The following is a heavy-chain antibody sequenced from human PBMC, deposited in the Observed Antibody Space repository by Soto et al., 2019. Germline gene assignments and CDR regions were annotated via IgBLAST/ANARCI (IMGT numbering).Heavy chain of an antibody. V-gene: IGHV1-18*01. Sequence: QVQLVQSGAEVKKPGASVKVSCKASGYTFTSYGISWVRQAPGQGLEWMGWTSGYNGNTNYAQKLQGRVTMTTDTSTSTAYMELRSLRSDDTAVYYCARRQWLVGGYYYGMDVWGQGTTVTVSS. D-gene: IGHD6-19*01. J-gene: IGHJ6*02. CDR3: ARRQWLVGGYYYGMDV. CDR1: GYTFTSYG. CDR2: TSGYNGNT.